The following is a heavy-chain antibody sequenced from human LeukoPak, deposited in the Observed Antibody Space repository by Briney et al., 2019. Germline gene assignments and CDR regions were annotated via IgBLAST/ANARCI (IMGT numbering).Heavy chain of an antibody. V-gene: IGHV4-4*07. Sequence: SETLSLTCTVPGGSNSNYYWSWIRQPAGKRLEWIGRKYARGSSNYNPPVQSRVTMSVDTSKNQFSLKLRSVTAADTAVYYCARGRYCSADICTGGDSFDIWGQGTMVSVSP. CDR3: ARGRYCSADICTGGDSFDI. CDR1: GGSNSNYY. D-gene: IGHD2-15*01. CDR2: KYARGSS. J-gene: IGHJ3*02.